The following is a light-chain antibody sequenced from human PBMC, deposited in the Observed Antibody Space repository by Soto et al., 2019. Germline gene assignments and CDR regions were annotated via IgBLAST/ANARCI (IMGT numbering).Light chain of an antibody. Sequence: QSALTQPASVSGSPGQSITISCTGTNNDVGGYNYVSWYQQHPAKAPKLLIYGVSDRPSGVYDRFSGSKSGNAASLTISGLQAEDGGDYYCSSYTSSYTWVFGGGTKVTVL. CDR2: GVS. J-gene: IGLJ3*02. CDR1: NNDVGGYNY. V-gene: IGLV2-14*03. CDR3: SSYTSSYTWV.